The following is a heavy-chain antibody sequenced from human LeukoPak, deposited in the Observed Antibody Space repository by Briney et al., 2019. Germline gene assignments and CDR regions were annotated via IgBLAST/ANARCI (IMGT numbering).Heavy chain of an antibody. CDR2: ISYDGSNK. D-gene: IGHD6-19*01. CDR3: ARSIAVAGDYYYGMDV. V-gene: IGHV3-30-3*01. J-gene: IGHJ6*02. CDR1: GFTFGSYA. Sequence: GGSLRLSCAASGFTFGSYAMHWVRQAPGKGLEWVAVISYDGSNKYYADSVKGRFTISRDNSKNTLYLQMNSLRAEDTAVYYCARSIAVAGDYYYGMDVWGQGTTVTVSS.